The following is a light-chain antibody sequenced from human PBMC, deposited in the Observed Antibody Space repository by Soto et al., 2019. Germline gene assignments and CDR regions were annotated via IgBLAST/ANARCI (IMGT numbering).Light chain of an antibody. CDR3: SSYAGSDTMI. Sequence: QSALTQPRSVSGSPGQSVTISCTGTSSDVGGYNYVSWYQQHPGKAPKLFIYDVTERPSGVPDRFSASKSGNTASLTISGLQAEDEADYYCSSYAGSDTMIFVGGTKLTVL. J-gene: IGLJ2*01. V-gene: IGLV2-11*01. CDR1: SSDVGGYNY. CDR2: DVT.